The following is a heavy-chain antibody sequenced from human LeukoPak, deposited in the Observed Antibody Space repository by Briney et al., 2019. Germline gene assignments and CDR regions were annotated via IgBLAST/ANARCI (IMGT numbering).Heavy chain of an antibody. CDR2: INPYNGNT. J-gene: IGHJ4*02. CDR1: GYTFPSYG. Sequence: GASVKVSCKPSGYTFPSYGISWVRQAPGQGLEWMGWINPYNGNTDYAQKLQGRVTMTTDTSTSTAYVELRSLRSDDTAVYYCARDRLSAAGGWDLVFDYWGQGTLVTVSS. D-gene: IGHD1-26*01. V-gene: IGHV1-18*01. CDR3: ARDRLSAAGGWDLVFDY.